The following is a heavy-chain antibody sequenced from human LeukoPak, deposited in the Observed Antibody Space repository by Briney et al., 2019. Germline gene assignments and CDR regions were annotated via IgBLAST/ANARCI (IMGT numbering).Heavy chain of an antibody. V-gene: IGHV3-21*01. D-gene: IGHD3-22*01. CDR3: ARDLYYYASSGYKHRVFDY. Sequence: PGGSLRLSCAASGFTFSSYWMHWVRQAPGKGLEWVSSISSISSYIYYADSVKGRVTISRDNAKNSLYLQMNSLRAEDTAVYYCARDLYYYASSGYKHRVFDYWGQGTLVTVSS. CDR1: GFTFSSYW. CDR2: ISSISSYI. J-gene: IGHJ4*02.